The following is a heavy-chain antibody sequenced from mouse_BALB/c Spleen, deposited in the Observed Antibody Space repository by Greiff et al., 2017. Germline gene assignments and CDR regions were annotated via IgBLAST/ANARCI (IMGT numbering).Heavy chain of an antibody. V-gene: IGHV2-9*02. CDR1: GFSLTSYG. CDR2: IWAGGST. Sequence: VKLMESGPGLVAPSQSLSITCTVSGFSLTSYGVHWVRQPPGKGLEWLGVIWAGGSTNYNSALMSRLSISKDNSKSQVFLKMNSLQTDDTAMYYCASFPTMTTTRGAMDYWGQGTSVTVSS. J-gene: IGHJ4*01. CDR3: ASFPTMTTTRGAMDY. D-gene: IGHD2-4*01.